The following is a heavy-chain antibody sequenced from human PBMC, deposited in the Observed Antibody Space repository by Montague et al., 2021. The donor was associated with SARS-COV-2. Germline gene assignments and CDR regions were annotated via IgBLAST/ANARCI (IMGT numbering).Heavy chain of an antibody. D-gene: IGHD6-19*01. Sequence: CAISGDSVVGHRRRWEGHRSELQSEFHLVGRLLYEKKKYSDYAPSVRGRPTVNPDASKNEFSLELNYVTPEDTAVYYCVRYSGWFYFDFWGQGTLVTVSS. CDR3: VRYSGWFYFDF. CDR1: GDSVVGHRRR. V-gene: IGHV6-1*01. J-gene: IGHJ4*02. CDR2: LLYEKKKYS.